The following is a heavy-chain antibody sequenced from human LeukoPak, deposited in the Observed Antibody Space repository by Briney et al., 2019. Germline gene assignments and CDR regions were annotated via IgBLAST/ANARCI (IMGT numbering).Heavy chain of an antibody. J-gene: IGHJ6*02. Sequence: ASVKVSCKVSGYTLTELPMHWVRQAPGKGLEWMGGFDPEDGETIYAQKFQGRVTMTEDTSTDTAYMELSSLRAEDTAVYYCARERTVVTLYYYGMDVWGQGTTVTVSS. CDR3: ARERTVVTLYYYGMDV. CDR1: GYTLTELP. V-gene: IGHV1-24*01. D-gene: IGHD4-23*01. CDR2: FDPEDGET.